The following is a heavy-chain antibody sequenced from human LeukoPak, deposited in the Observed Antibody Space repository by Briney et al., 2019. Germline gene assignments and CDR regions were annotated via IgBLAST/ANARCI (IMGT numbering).Heavy chain of an antibody. CDR2: INHSGST. CDR3: ARGRTKSRPNAFDI. V-gene: IGHV4-34*01. Sequence: SETLSLTCAVYGGSFSGYYWSWIRQPPGKGLEWIGEINHSGSTNYNPSLKSRVTISADTSKNQFSLKLSSVTAAGTAVYYCARGRTKSRPNAFDIWGQGTMVTVSS. J-gene: IGHJ3*02. D-gene: IGHD1-7*01. CDR1: GGSFSGYY.